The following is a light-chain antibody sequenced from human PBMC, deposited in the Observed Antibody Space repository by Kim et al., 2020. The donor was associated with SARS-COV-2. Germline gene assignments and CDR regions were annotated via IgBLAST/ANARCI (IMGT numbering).Light chain of an antibody. CDR1: QSVSSN. V-gene: IGKV3-15*01. CDR2: CAS. CDR3: QQYNNWPRT. J-gene: IGKJ2*01. Sequence: EIVMTQSPATLSVSPGERATLSCRASQSVSSNLAWYQQKPGQAPRLLIYCASTRATGIPARFSGSGSGTEFTLTISSLQSEDFAVYYCQQYNNWPRTFGQGTKLE.